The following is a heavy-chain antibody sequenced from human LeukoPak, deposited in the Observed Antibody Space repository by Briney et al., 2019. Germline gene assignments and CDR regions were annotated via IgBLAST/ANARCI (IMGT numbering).Heavy chain of an antibody. Sequence: QPGGSLRLSCAASGFTFSSYAMHWVRQAPGKGLEWVAVISYDGSNKYYADSVKGRFTISRDNSKNTLYLQMNSLGAEDTAVYYCARVGGGSSLAFDYWGQGTLVTVSS. CDR2: ISYDGSNK. V-gene: IGHV3-30-3*01. CDR3: ARVGGGSSLAFDY. J-gene: IGHJ4*02. D-gene: IGHD2-15*01. CDR1: GFTFSSYA.